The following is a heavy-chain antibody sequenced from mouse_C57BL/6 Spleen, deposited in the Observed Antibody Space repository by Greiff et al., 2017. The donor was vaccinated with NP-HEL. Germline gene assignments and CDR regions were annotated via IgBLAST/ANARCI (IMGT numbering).Heavy chain of an antibody. CDR1: GFTFSSYT. J-gene: IGHJ1*03. CDR3: ARHDDYDGFPYWYFDV. V-gene: IGHV5-9*01. CDR2: ISGGGGNT. D-gene: IGHD2-4*01. Sequence: EVKLVESGGGLVKPGGSLKLSCAASGFTFSSYTMSWVRQTPEKRLEWVATISGGGGNTYYPDSVKGRFTISRDNAKNTLYLQMSSLRSEDTALYYCARHDDYDGFPYWYFDVWGTGTTVTVSS.